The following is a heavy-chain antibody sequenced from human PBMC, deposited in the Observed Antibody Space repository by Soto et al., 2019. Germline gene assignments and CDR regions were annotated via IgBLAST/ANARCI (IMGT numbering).Heavy chain of an antibody. J-gene: IGHJ3*02. CDR1: GFTFSSYA. CDR3: ARDLQAAADHDAFDI. CDR2: ISYDGSNK. D-gene: IGHD6-13*01. Sequence: QVQLVESGGGVVQPGRSLRLSCAASGFTFSSYAMHWVRQAPGKGLEWVAVISYDGSNKYYADSVKGRFTISRDNSKNTLYLQMNTQRGEDTAVYYCARDLQAAADHDAFDIWGQGTMVTVSS. V-gene: IGHV3-30-3*01.